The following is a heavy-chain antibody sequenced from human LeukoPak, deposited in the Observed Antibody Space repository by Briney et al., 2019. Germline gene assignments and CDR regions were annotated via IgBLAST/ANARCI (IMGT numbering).Heavy chain of an antibody. CDR3: AREEFLHEIDSSGYFVY. CDR2: VYSSGVG. V-gene: IGHV4-4*07. CDR1: GGSITGYY. J-gene: IGHJ4*02. Sequence: PSETLSLTCTVSGGSITGYYWNRIRQPAGQGLEWLGRVYSSGVGNYNPSLTSQVTMSVDTSKNQFSLKLTSLTAADTAVYYCAREEFLHEIDSSGYFVYWGQGTLVTVSS. D-gene: IGHD3-22*01.